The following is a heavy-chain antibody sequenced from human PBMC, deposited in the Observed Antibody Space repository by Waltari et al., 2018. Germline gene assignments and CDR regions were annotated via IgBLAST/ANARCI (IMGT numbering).Heavy chain of an antibody. CDR2: INGGGSV. Sequence: EVKLLESGGGLVQPGGSLRLSCAASGFTFSNYAMNWVRQAPGEGLEWFSVINGGGSVYYADSVKGRFTISRDNAKNSLYLQMNSLRAEDTAVYYCARSRQQYGMDVWGQGTTVTVSS. CDR1: GFTFSNYA. J-gene: IGHJ6*02. D-gene: IGHD6-13*01. V-gene: IGHV3-23*03. CDR3: ARSRQQYGMDV.